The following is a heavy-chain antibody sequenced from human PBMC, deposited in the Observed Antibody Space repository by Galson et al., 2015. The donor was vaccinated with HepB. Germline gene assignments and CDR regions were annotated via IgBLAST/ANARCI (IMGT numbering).Heavy chain of an antibody. CDR1: GFTVSSNY. CDR2: IYSGGST. J-gene: IGHJ4*02. D-gene: IGHD3-16*02. V-gene: IGHV3-66*01. Sequence: SLRLSCAASGFTVSSNYMSWVRQAPGKGLEWVSVIYSGGSTYYADSVKGRFTISRDNSKNTLYLQMNSLRAEDTAVYYCARDPVNSGGVISYWGQGTLVTVSS. CDR3: ARDPVNSGGVISY.